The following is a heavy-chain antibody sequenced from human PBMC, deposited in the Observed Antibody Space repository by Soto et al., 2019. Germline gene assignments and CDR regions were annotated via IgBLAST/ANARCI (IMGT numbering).Heavy chain of an antibody. J-gene: IGHJ4*02. Sequence: QVQLVESGGGVVQPGRSLRLSCAASGFTFSSFGMHWVRQAPGKGLEWVAVIWYDGSNTYYVDSVKGRFTISRDNSKNTVYLQMNSLRAEDTAVYYCARSSCNGNTCYGPGDYWGQGTLVTVSS. CDR1: GFTFSSFG. V-gene: IGHV3-33*01. D-gene: IGHD2-2*01. CDR2: IWYDGSNT. CDR3: ARSSCNGNTCYGPGDY.